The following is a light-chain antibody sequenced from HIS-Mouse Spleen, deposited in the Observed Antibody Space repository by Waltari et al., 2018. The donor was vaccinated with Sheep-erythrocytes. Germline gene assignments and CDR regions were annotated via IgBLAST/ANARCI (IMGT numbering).Light chain of an antibody. CDR1: SSDVRGYNS. V-gene: IGLV2-11*01. CDR2: DVS. J-gene: IGLJ1*01. Sequence: QSALTQPRSVSGSPGQSVTIPCTGTSSDVRGYNSASWYQQHPGKAPKLMIYDVSKRPSGVPDRFSGSKSGNTASLTISGLQAEDEADYYCCSYAGSYNHVFATGTKVTVL. CDR3: CSYAGSYNHV.